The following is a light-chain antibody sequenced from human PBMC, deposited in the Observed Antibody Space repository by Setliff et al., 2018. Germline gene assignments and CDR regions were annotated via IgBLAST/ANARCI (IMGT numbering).Light chain of an antibody. CDR3: SSYTSNSTYV. CDR2: EVN. V-gene: IGLV2-14*01. CDR1: SSDVGTYKL. Sequence: QSVLAQPPSASGSPGQSVTISCTGTSSDVGTYKLVSWFQQHPGKGPKLVIYEVNRRPSGVSNRFSASKSGNTASLTISGLQPEDDADYYCSSYTSNSTYVFGTGTKVT. J-gene: IGLJ1*01.